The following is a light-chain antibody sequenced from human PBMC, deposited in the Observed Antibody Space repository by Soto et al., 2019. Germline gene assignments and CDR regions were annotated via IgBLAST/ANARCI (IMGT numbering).Light chain of an antibody. CDR2: DAS. CDR1: QSISRW. CDR3: QQYNNYVYS. J-gene: IGKJ2*03. Sequence: DIQMPQSPSTLSASVGDRVTITCRASQSISRWLACYQQKPGQAPKLLIYDASSLESGVPSRFRGSGSGTEGSLTISSLQTADCANYDCQQYNNYVYSFGQGTKLEIK. V-gene: IGKV1-5*01.